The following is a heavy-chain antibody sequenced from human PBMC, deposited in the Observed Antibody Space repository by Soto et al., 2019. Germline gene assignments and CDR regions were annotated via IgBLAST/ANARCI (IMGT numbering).Heavy chain of an antibody. Sequence: QVQLVQSGAEVKKPGSSVKVSCKASGGTFSSYAISWVRQAPGQGLEWMGGIIPIFGTANYAQKFQGRVTITAEESTSTAYMELSSLRSEDTAVYYCAREEGASTAMVTRNWFDPWGQGTLVTVSS. CDR3: AREEGASTAMVTRNWFDP. CDR1: GGTFSSYA. J-gene: IGHJ5*02. CDR2: IIPIFGTA. D-gene: IGHD5-18*01. V-gene: IGHV1-69*01.